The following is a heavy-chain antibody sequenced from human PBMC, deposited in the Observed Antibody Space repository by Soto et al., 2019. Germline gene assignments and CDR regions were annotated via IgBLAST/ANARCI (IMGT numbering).Heavy chain of an antibody. Sequence: HWGCVRICGAAGRCTVSSDARSWVRQAPWKWLEWVSAIGSGGGSTFYADSVKGRFTISRDNSKNTLFLQVNGLRAEDTAVYYCAKAGCGVGTCYPSFLASRGQGTPVPVSS. CDR3: AKAGCGVGTCYPSFLAS. J-gene: IGHJ4*02. D-gene: IGHD2-21*01. CDR2: IGSGGGST. V-gene: IGHV3-23*01. CDR1: RCTVSSDA.